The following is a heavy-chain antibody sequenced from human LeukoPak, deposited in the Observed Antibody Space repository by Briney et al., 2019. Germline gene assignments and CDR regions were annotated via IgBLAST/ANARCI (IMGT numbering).Heavy chain of an antibody. V-gene: IGHV5-51*01. CDR3: ARHRVYSSSSSVFDI. Sequence: GESLKISCEGSGYSFTNYWIGWVRQMPGKGLEWMGIIYPGDSNTRYSPSFQGQVTISADKSISTAYLQWSSLKASDTAMYYCARHRVYSSSSSVFDIWGQGTMVTVSS. J-gene: IGHJ3*02. CDR1: GYSFTNYW. CDR2: IYPGDSNT. D-gene: IGHD6-6*01.